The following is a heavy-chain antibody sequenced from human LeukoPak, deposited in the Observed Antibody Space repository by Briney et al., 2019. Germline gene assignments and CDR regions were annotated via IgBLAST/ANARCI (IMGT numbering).Heavy chain of an antibody. J-gene: IGHJ4*02. D-gene: IGHD5-18*01. Sequence: SETLSLTCTVSGGSISSSSYYWGWIRQPPGKGLEWIGSIYYSGSTYYNPSLKSRVTISVDTSKKQFSLKLSSVTAADTAVYYCARVGGYSYGYYYFDYWGQGTLVTVSS. CDR1: GGSISSSSYY. CDR2: IYYSGST. V-gene: IGHV4-39*07. CDR3: ARVGGYSYGYYYFDY.